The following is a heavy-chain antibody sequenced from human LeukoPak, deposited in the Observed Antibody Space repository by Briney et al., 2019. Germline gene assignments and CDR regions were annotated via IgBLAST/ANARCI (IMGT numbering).Heavy chain of an antibody. V-gene: IGHV1-2*06. CDR2: INPNSGGT. D-gene: IGHD2-15*01. CDR1: GYTFTGYC. Sequence: ASVKVSCKASGYTFTGYCMHWVRQAPGQGIEWMGRINPNSGGTNYAQKFQGRVTMTRDTSISTAYMELSRLRSDDTAVYYCLIGCSGGSCYEQPDYWGQGTLVTVSS. CDR3: LIGCSGGSCYEQPDY. J-gene: IGHJ4*02.